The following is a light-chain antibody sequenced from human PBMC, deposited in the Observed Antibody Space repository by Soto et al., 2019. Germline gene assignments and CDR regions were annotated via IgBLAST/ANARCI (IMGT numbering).Light chain of an antibody. CDR2: DAS. V-gene: IGKV1-5*01. CDR3: QQYNSYPQT. J-gene: IGKJ1*01. CDR1: QSISSW. Sequence: DIQMAQSPSTLSASVGHRVTITCRASQSISSWLAWYQQKPGKAPKLLIYDASSLESGVPSRFSGSGAGTEFTLTISSLQPDDFATDYCQQYNSYPQTFGQGTKVDIK.